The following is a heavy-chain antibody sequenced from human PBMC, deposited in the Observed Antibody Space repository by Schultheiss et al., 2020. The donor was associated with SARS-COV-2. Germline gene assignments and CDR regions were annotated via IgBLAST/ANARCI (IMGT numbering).Heavy chain of an antibody. V-gene: IGHV1-18*01. CDR3: AKEERGLQLWDLDY. J-gene: IGHJ4*02. CDR2: ISAYNGNT. CDR1: GDTFTRYA. D-gene: IGHD5-18*01. Sequence: ASVKVSCKAFGDTFTRYAISWVRQAPGQGLEWMGWISAYNGNTNYAQKLQGRVTMTTDTSTSTAYMELRSLSSDDTAVYYCAKEERGLQLWDLDYWGQGALVTVSS.